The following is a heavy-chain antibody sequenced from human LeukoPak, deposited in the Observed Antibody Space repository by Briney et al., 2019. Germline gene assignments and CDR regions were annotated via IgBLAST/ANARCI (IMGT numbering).Heavy chain of an antibody. CDR3: ARDRYGDFPSMDV. CDR2: IYYSGST. D-gene: IGHD4-17*01. J-gene: IGHJ6*02. CDR1: GGSVSSGDYY. Sequence: PSETLSLTCTVSGGSVSSGDYYWSWIRQPPGKGLEWIGYIYYSGSTYYNPSLKSRVTISVDTANNQFSLKLSSVTAADTAVYYCARDRYGDFPSMDVWGQGTTVTVSS. V-gene: IGHV4-30-4*01.